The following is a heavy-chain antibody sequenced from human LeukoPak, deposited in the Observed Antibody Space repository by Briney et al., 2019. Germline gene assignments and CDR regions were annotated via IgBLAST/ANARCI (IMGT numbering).Heavy chain of an antibody. CDR1: GGSISSSSYY. CDR2: IYYSGST. D-gene: IGHD6-13*01. CDR3: ARRFAAAGTFDY. V-gene: IGHV4-39*01. Sequence: SETLSLTXTVSGGSISSSSYYWGWIRQPPGKGLEWIGSIYYSGSTYYNPSLKSRVTISVDTSKNQFSLKLSSVTAADTAVYYCARRFAAAGTFDYWGQGTLVTVSS. J-gene: IGHJ4*02.